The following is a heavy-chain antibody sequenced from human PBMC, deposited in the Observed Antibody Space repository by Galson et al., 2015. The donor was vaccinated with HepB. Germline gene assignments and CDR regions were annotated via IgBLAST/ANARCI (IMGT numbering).Heavy chain of an antibody. CDR3: ARGDIVTAPFYYYLMDV. CDR2: INAGNGNT. J-gene: IGHJ6*02. Sequence: SVKVSCKASGYTFTTYFIHWVRQAPGQRLEWMGWINAGNGNTKYSQNFQGRVTITRGTSASTAYMELSSLKSEDTSVYYCARGDIVTAPFYYYLMDVWGHGTTVTVSS. V-gene: IGHV1-3*01. D-gene: IGHD2-21*02. CDR1: GYTFTTYF.